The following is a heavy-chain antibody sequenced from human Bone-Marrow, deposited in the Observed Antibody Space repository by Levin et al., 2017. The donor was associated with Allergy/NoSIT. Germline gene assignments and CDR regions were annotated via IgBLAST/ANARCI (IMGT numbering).Heavy chain of an antibody. CDR3: VHIWGYNLGFIGGPDH. V-gene: IGHV2-5*02. D-gene: IGHD1-20*01. CDR1: GFSLSTSGVS. Sequence: SGPTLVKPTQTLTLTCTFSGFSLSTSGVSVAWIRQPPGKALEWIALIYWDDDTRYSPSLENRLTITKDTSKNQVVRTVTNMDPVDTGIYYCVHIWGYNLGFIGGPDHWGHGALVTVSS. J-gene: IGHJ4*01. CDR2: IYWDDDT.